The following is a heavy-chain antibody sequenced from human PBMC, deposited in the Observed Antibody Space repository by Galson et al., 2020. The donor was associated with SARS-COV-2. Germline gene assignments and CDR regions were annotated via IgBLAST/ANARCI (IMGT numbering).Heavy chain of an antibody. Sequence: ASVKVSCKASGYTFTSYGISWVRQAPGQGLEWMGWISAYNGNTNYAQKLQGRVTMTTDTSTSTAYMELRSLRSDDTAVYYCARVGQWELLSRPKASHYYYGMDVWGQGTTVTVSS. D-gene: IGHD1-26*01. CDR3: ARVGQWELLSRPKASHYYYGMDV. CDR1: GYTFTSYG. CDR2: ISAYNGNT. V-gene: IGHV1-18*01. J-gene: IGHJ6*02.